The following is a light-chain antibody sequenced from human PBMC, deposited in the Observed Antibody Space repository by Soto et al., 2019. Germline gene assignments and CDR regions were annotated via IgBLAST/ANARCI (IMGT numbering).Light chain of an antibody. CDR1: QSVKMY. CDR3: QQSYSTPRT. J-gene: IGKJ2*01. CDR2: AAS. Sequence: DIQMTQSPSSLSASVGDRVTITCRASQSVKMYLDWFQHKPGKAPKLLIYAASTLQSGVPTRFGGSGSGTDFTLTISGLQRDDFATYYCQQSYSTPRTFGQGTTLEIK. V-gene: IGKV1-39*01.